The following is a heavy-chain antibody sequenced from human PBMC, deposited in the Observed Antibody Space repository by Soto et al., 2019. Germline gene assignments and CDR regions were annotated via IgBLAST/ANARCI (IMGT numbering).Heavy chain of an antibody. CDR3: ASDCSATSSGRGIDH. CDR2: ITQDGTGK. CDR1: GFSFSSYR. J-gene: IGHJ4*02. D-gene: IGHD2-15*01. V-gene: IGHV3-7*01. Sequence: EVQLVESGGGLVQPGESLRLTCAASGFSFSSYRFSWVRQAPGKGLEWVAYITQDGTGKYYVDSVKGPFTISRDNAKNSLVLQMNSLRAEDTAVYYCASDCSATSSGRGIDHWGQGALVTVSS.